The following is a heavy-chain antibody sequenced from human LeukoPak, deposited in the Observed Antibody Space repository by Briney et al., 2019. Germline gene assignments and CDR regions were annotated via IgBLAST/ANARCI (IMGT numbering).Heavy chain of an antibody. D-gene: IGHD2-21*02. J-gene: IGHJ6*02. Sequence: GGSLRLSCAASGFTFSNYGMHWVRQAPGKGLEWVALIRFDGSHKYYADSVKGRFTISGDKSKITLYLQMNSLRAEDMAVYYCAKDSQAGGDPNYYYYYGMDVWGQGTTVTVSS. CDR3: AKDSQAGGDPNYYYYYGMDV. V-gene: IGHV3-30*02. CDR1: GFTFSNYG. CDR2: IRFDGSHK.